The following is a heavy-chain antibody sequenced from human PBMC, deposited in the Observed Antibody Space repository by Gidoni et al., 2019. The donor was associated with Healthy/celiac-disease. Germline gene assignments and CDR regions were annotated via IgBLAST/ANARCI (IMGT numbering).Heavy chain of an antibody. CDR3: ARESGGYDSSGYFDY. Sequence: QVQLVQSGAEVKKPGSSGKVSCKASGGTFSSYAISWVRQAPGQGLAWMGRIIPIVGTANYAQKSQGRVTITADESTSTAYMELSSLRSEDTAVYYCARESGGYDSSGYFDYWGQGTLVTVSS. CDR2: IIPIVGTA. CDR1: GGTFSSYA. D-gene: IGHD3-22*01. V-gene: IGHV1-69*01. J-gene: IGHJ4*02.